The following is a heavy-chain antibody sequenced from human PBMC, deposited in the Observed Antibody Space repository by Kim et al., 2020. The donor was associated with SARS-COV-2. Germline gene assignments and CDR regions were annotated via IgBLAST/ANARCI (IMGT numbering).Heavy chain of an antibody. CDR1: GGSISSYY. CDR3: ARRIGGASGTRFDY. J-gene: IGHJ4*02. Sequence: SETLSLTCTVSGGSISSYYWSWIRQPPGKGLEWIGYIYYSGSTNYNPSLKSRVTISVDTSKNQFSLKLSSVTAADTAVYYCARRIGGASGTRFDYWGQGTLVTVSS. V-gene: IGHV4-59*13. CDR2: IYYSGST. D-gene: IGHD1-26*01.